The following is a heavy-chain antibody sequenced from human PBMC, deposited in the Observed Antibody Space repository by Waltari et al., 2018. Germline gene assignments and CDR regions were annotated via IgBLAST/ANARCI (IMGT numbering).Heavy chain of an antibody. CDR3: ARLGVATIVDY. CDR1: GGSISSSSYY. J-gene: IGHJ3*01. D-gene: IGHD5-12*01. CDR2: IYYSGST. Sequence: QLQLQESGPGLVKPSETLSLTCTVSGGSISSSSYYWGWIRQPPGKGLEWIGSIYYSGSTYYNPSLKSRVTISVDTSKNQFSLKLSSVTAADTAVYYCARLGVATIVDYWGQGTMVTVSS. V-gene: IGHV4-39*01.